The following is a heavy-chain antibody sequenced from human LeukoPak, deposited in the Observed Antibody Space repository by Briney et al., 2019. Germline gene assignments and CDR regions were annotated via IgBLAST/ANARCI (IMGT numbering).Heavy chain of an antibody. V-gene: IGHV1-69*06. D-gene: IGHD3-10*01. CDR3: ARDKLLWFGELYYYYYGMDV. CDR1: GGTFSSYA. CDR2: IIPIFGTA. J-gene: IGHJ6*02. Sequence: SVKVSCKASGGTFSSYAISWVRQAPGQGLEWMGGIIPIFGTANYAQKFQGRVTITADKSTSTAYMELSSLRSEDTAVYYCARDKLLWFGELYYYYYGMDVWGQGTTVTVSS.